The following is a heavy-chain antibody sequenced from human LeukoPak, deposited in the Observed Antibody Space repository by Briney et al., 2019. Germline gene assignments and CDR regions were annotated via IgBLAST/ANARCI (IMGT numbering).Heavy chain of an antibody. CDR2: ISFDGSNK. CDR1: GFTFSSYG. Sequence: GGSLRLSCAASGFTFSSYGMHWVRQAPGKGLEWVAVISFDGSNKYYADSVKGRFTVSRDNSKNTLYLQMNSLRAEDTAVHYCAKDMRGYNYGCDYWGQGTLVTVSS. CDR3: AKDMRGYNYGCDY. J-gene: IGHJ4*02. V-gene: IGHV3-30*18. D-gene: IGHD5-18*01.